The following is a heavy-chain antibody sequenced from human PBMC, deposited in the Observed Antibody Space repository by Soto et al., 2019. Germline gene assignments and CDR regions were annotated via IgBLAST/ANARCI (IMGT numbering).Heavy chain of an antibody. J-gene: IGHJ4*02. V-gene: IGHV3-48*01. CDR3: AKDLEMATSEHFDS. CDR1: GFTFSSYS. Sequence: GGSLRLSCAASGFTFSSYSMNWVRQAPGKGLEWVSYISSSSSTIYYADSVKGRFTISRDNAKNSLYLQMSNLRPEDTAMYYCAKDLEMATSEHFDSWGQGTLVTVSS. CDR2: ISSSSSTI.